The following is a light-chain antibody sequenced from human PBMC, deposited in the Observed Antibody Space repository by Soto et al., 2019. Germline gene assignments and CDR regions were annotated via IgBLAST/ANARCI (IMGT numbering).Light chain of an antibody. J-gene: IGKJ4*01. CDR1: QIVSSTY. Sequence: EIVLTQSPGTLSLSPGERATLSCRASQIVSSTYLAWFQQQPGQAPRLLIYGASTRATGIPDRFSVSGSGTDFTLTISGLEPEDFAFYYCQQYDVTPPNTFGGGTKVDIK. CDR2: GAS. V-gene: IGKV3-20*01. CDR3: QQYDVTPPNT.